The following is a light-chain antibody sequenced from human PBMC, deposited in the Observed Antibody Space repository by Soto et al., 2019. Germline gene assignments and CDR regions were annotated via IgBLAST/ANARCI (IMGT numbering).Light chain of an antibody. V-gene: IGKV1-5*03. Sequence: TQSPSTRFAFLGDGVPTIGGASQSISNWLAWYQQRPGKAPRLLIYKASNLESGVPSRFSGSGSGTEFTLIITSLQPDDSATYYCQQYNSYSWTFGQGTKVDIK. CDR3: QQYNSYSWT. CDR1: QSISNW. CDR2: KAS. J-gene: IGKJ1*01.